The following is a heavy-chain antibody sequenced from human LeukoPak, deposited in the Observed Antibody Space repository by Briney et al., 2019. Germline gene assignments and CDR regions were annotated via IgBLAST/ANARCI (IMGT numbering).Heavy chain of an antibody. CDR1: GLTFSNAG. V-gene: IGHV3-15*01. CDR3: TTGRLDFDY. D-gene: IGHD1-26*01. Sequence: GGPLRLSVAASGLTFSNAGMSWVRQAPGKGLEWVGRIKSKTDGGTTDYAAPVKDRFTISRDDSKNTLYLQMNSLKTEDTAVYYCTTGRLDFDYWGQGTLVTVSS. CDR2: IKSKTDGGTT. J-gene: IGHJ4*02.